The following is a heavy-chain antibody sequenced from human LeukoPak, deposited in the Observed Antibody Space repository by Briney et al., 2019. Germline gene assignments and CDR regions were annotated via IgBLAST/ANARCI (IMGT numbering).Heavy chain of an antibody. CDR3: ARDTHSSGWGYFDY. D-gene: IGHD6-19*01. CDR1: GVTFSSYA. V-gene: IGHV3-30*01. J-gene: IGHJ4*02. CDR2: ISCDGSNK. Sequence: GGSLSLSCAASGVTFSSYAMHWVRQAPGKGLEWVAVISCDGSNKYYADSVKGRFTISSDNSKNTLSLQMNSLRAEDTAVYYCARDTHSSGWGYFDYWGQGTLVTVSS.